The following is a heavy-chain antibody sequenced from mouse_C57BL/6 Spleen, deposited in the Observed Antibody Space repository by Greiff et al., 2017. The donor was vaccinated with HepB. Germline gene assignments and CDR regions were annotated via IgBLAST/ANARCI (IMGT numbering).Heavy chain of an antibody. Sequence: VKLMESGAELMKPGASVKLSCKATGYTFTGYWIEWVKLRPGHGLEWIGEILPGSGSTNYNEKFKGKATFTADTSSNTAYMQLSSLTTEDSAIYYCARVPGRYGTSGGFAYWGQGTLVTVSA. J-gene: IGHJ3*01. CDR2: ILPGSGST. D-gene: IGHD1-1*01. CDR1: GYTFTGYW. V-gene: IGHV1-9*01. CDR3: ARVPGRYGTSGGFAY.